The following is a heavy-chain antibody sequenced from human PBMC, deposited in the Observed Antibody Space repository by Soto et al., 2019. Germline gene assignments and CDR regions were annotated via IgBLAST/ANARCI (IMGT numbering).Heavy chain of an antibody. CDR2: ISGSGGST. V-gene: IGHV3-23*01. J-gene: IGHJ4*02. CDR1: GFTFSSYA. CDR3: AKQVDGDGYNF. D-gene: IGHD5-12*01. Sequence: EVQLLESGGGLVQPGGSLRLSCAASGFTFSSYAMSWVRQAPGKGLEWVSAISGSGGSTYYADSVKGRLTISRDNSNNTLYLQKNGLTAEDTAAYYWAKQVDGDGYNFWGQGSLFSVS.